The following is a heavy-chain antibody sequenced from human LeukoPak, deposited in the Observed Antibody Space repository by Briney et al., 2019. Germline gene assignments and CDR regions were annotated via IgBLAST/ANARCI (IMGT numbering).Heavy chain of an antibody. Sequence: SGPTLVNPTQTLTLTCTFSGFSLSTIGMRVSWIRQPPGKALEWLARIDWDDDKFYSTSLKTRLTISKDTSKNQVVLTMTNMDPVDTATYYCARPQFCSGNSCYSRDWFDTWGQGTLVTVSS. D-gene: IGHD2-15*01. CDR1: GFSLSTIGMR. J-gene: IGHJ5*02. CDR3: ARPQFCSGNSCYSRDWFDT. V-gene: IGHV2-70*04. CDR2: IDWDDDK.